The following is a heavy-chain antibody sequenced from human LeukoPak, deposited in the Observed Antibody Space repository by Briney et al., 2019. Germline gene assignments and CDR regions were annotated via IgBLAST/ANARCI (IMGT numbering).Heavy chain of an antibody. Sequence: GGSLRLSCAASGFTFSSYSMTWGRQAPGKGLEWVSSISSSSSYIYYADSVKGRFTFSRDNAKNSLYLQMNSLRAEDTAVYYCARDRVVGAGRNDYWGQGTLVTVSS. CDR1: GFTFSSYS. D-gene: IGHD1-26*01. J-gene: IGHJ4*02. CDR2: ISSSSSYI. CDR3: ARDRVVGAGRNDY. V-gene: IGHV3-21*01.